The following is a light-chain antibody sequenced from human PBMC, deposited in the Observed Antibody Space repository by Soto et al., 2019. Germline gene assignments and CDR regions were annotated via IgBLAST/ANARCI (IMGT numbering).Light chain of an antibody. Sequence: QSALAQPASVSASPGQSITISCTGTSSNVGTYNSVSWYQQHPGKAPKLLIYDVSNRPSGVSNRFSGSKSGTSASLAITGLQAEDEADYYCQSHDSSLSGYVFGTGTKLTVL. CDR1: SSNVGTYNS. J-gene: IGLJ1*01. CDR3: QSHDSSLSGYV. V-gene: IGLV2-14*03. CDR2: DVS.